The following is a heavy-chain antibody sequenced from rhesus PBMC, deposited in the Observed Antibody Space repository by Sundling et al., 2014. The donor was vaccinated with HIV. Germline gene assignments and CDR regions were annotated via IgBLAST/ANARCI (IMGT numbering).Heavy chain of an antibody. CDR3: TKGHYSSWSGSPQYYFDY. V-gene: IGHV3-13*01. CDR2: IRNKANSDTT. Sequence: EVQLVESGGGLVQPGGSLRLFCAASGFTFSNHFMHWVRQAQGKGLEWVGSIRNKANSDTTEYAAAVKGRFSISRDDSKNTLYLQMSSLKTEDTAVYYCTKGHYSSWSGSPQYYFDYWGRGRSWSSSPQ. D-gene: IGHD6-13*01. CDR1: GFTFSNHF. J-gene: IGHJ4*01.